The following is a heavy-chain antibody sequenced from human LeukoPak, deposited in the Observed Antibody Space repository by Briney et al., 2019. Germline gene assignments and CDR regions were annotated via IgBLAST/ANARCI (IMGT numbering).Heavy chain of an antibody. CDR3: ARANYDWFDS. CDR2: LYNSGST. Sequence: SETLSLTCSVSGASISSYYWSWIRQSPGKGQEWIGFLYNSGSTNYNPSLESRVTMSVDASSNQVSLRLTSVTTADTAVYYCARANYDWFDSWGQGTLVTVSS. D-gene: IGHD3-10*01. V-gene: IGHV4-59*01. J-gene: IGHJ5*01. CDR1: GASISSYY.